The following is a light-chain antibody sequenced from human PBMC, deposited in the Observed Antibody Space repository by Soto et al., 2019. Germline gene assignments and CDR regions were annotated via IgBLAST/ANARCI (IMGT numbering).Light chain of an antibody. V-gene: IGKV3-20*01. J-gene: IGKJ3*01. CDR2: NTS. Sequence: EIVLTQSPGPLSLSPGEEATVSCRVSQSINSKSLVWYQRKFGHAPRLLIYNTSSRATGIPDRFSGSGSGTDFTLSISRLEPEDLAVYYCQHYGGSFIFGPGTKVDIK. CDR3: QHYGGSFI. CDR1: QSINSKS.